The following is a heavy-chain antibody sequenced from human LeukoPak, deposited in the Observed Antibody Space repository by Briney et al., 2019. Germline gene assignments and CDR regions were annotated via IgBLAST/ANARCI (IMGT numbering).Heavy chain of an antibody. J-gene: IGHJ4*02. D-gene: IGHD2/OR15-2a*01. Sequence: GGSLRLSCTASGLTFTNFTMNWIRQAPGRGPEWISAIRSDTASTFYADSVKGRFTISRDNAKNSLYLLMNSLRVEDTAVYYCVRRIGRDSGGQGTQVTVSS. CDR1: GLTFTNFT. CDR3: VRRIGRDS. CDR2: IRSDTAST. V-gene: IGHV3-48*01.